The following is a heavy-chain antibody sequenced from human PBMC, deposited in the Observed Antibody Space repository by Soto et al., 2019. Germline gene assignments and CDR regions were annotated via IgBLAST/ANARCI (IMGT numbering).Heavy chain of an antibody. CDR3: ARDSLYCSSTSCYPPLNYYYYYGMDV. V-gene: IGHV1-18*04. J-gene: IGHJ6*02. D-gene: IGHD2-2*01. CDR1: GYTFTSYG. CDR2: ISAYNGNT. Sequence: ASVKVSCKASGYTFTSYGISWVRQAPGQGLEWMGWISAYNGNTNYAQKLQGRVTMTTDTSTSTAYMELRSLRSDDTAVYYCARDSLYCSSTSCYPPLNYYYYYGMDVWGQGTTVTVSS.